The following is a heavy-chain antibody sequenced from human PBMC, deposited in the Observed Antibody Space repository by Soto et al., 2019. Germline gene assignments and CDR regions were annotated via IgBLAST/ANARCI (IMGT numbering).Heavy chain of an antibody. V-gene: IGHV1-69*13. J-gene: IGHJ6*02. Sequence: SVKVSCKASGGTFSSYAISWVRQAPGQGLEWMGGIIPIFGTANYAQKFQGRVTITADESTSTAYMELSSLRSEDTAVYYCARDRVIMITFGGVIGTPDGMDVWGQGTTVTVSS. CDR3: ARDRVIMITFGGVIGTPDGMDV. D-gene: IGHD3-16*02. CDR1: GGTFSSYA. CDR2: IIPIFGTA.